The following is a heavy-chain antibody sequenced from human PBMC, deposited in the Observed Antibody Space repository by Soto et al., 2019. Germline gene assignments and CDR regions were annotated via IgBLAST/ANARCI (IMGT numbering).Heavy chain of an antibody. CDR1: GFTFSQYG. J-gene: IGHJ4*02. CDR2: ISYDGNDR. D-gene: IGHD3-22*01. CDR3: AKVVDSSCYPLDS. Sequence: QVHLVESGGGVVQPGKSLRLSCAASGFTFSQYGMHWVRQAPGRGLEWVAVISYDGNDRYYLDSVKGRFTISRDNPKNSLHLQVNSLRGEATGVYYCAKVVDSSCYPLDSGCQGTLVTVSS. V-gene: IGHV3-30*18.